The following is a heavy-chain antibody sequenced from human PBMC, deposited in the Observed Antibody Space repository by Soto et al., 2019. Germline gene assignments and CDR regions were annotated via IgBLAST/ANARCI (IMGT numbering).Heavy chain of an antibody. CDR1: GYSFTSYW. D-gene: IGHD6-19*01. V-gene: IGHV5-10-1*01. J-gene: IGHJ6*02. CDR2: IDPRDSHT. CDR3: ARPRAVAGPRGYYYGMDV. Sequence: PGESLKISCKGSGYSFTSYWISWVRQMPGKGLEWMGRIDPRDSHTYYSPSFQGHVTISADKSISTAYLQWSSLEASDTAMYYCARPRAVAGPRGYYYGMDVWGQGTTVTVSS.